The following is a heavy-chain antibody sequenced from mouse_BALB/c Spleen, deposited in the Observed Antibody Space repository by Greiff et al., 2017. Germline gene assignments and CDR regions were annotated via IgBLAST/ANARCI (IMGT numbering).Heavy chain of an antibody. CDR2: ISSGSSTI. V-gene: IGHV5-17*02. CDR1: GFTFSSFG. D-gene: IGHD1-2*01. CDR3: ARDYYGYPYAMDY. J-gene: IGHJ4*01. Sequence: EVMLVESGGGLVQPGGSRKLSCAASGFTFSSFGMHWVRQAPEKGLEWVAYISSGSSTIYYADTVKGRFTISRDNPKNTLFLQMTSLRSEDTAMYYCARDYYGYPYAMDYWGQGTSVTVSS.